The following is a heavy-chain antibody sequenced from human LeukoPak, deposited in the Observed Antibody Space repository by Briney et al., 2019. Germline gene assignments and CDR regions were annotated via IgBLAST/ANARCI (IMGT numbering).Heavy chain of an antibody. J-gene: IGHJ3*02. Sequence: PSGTLSLTCAVSGGSISSSNWWSWVRQPPGKGLEWIGEIYHSGSTNYNPSLKSRVTISVDTSKNQFSLKLSSVTAADTAVYYCARSAIAARNDAFDIWGQGTMVTVSS. CDR2: IYHSGST. V-gene: IGHV4-4*02. CDR3: ARSAIAARNDAFDI. CDR1: GGSISSSNW. D-gene: IGHD6-25*01.